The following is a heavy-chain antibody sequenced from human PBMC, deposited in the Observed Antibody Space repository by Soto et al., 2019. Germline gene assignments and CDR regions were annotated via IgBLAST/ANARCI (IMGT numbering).Heavy chain of an antibody. D-gene: IGHD2-21*02. J-gene: IGHJ4*02. CDR3: ARSGYCGGDCYIRV. Sequence: QLQLQESGPGLVKPSETLSLTCTVSGGSISSSSYYWGWIRQPPGKGLEWIGSIYYSGSTYYNPSLNCRVTISVDTSKNQFSLKLSSVTAADTAVYYCARSGYCGGDCYIRVWGQGTLVTVSS. CDR2: IYYSGST. V-gene: IGHV4-39*01. CDR1: GGSISSSSYY.